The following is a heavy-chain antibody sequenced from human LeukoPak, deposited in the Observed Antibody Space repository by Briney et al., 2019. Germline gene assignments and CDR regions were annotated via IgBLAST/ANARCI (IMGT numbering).Heavy chain of an antibody. D-gene: IGHD3-22*01. J-gene: IGHJ4*02. Sequence: GASVKVSCKASGYTFTSHGISWVRQAPGQGLEWMGWISAYYGNTNYAQKLQGRVSMTTDTSTSTAYLELRSLRSDDTAVYHCARDLGYDSSGYYFDFWGQGTLVTVSS. CDR1: GYTFTSHG. V-gene: IGHV1-18*01. CDR3: ARDLGYDSSGYYFDF. CDR2: ISAYYGNT.